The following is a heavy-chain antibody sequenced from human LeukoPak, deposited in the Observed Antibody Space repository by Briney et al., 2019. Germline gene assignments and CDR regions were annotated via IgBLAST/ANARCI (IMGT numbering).Heavy chain of an antibody. CDR1: GGSFSGYY. CDR2: INHSGST. CDR3: ARGPSGVVAYYYYYMDV. V-gene: IGHV4-34*01. Sequence: SETLSLTCAVYGGSFSGYYWSWIRQPPGKGLEWIGEINHSGSTNHNPSLKSRVTISVDTSKNQFSLKLSSVTAADTAVYYCARGPSGVVAYYYYYMDVWGKGTTVTVSS. D-gene: IGHD2-15*01. J-gene: IGHJ6*03.